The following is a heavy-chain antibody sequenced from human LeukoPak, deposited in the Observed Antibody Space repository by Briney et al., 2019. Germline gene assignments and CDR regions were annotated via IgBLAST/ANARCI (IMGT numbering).Heavy chain of an antibody. V-gene: IGHV4-59*12. CDR1: GGSNSSYY. D-gene: IGHD3-22*01. CDR3: ARDRYYEPLDY. Sequence: SETLSLTCTFSGGSNSSYYWSWIRHPPAKGLECIGYIYYSGSTNYNSSLKSRVTISVDTSKNQFSLQLRSVIAADTAVYYCARDRYYEPLDYWGQGTLVTVSS. J-gene: IGHJ4*02. CDR2: IYYSGST.